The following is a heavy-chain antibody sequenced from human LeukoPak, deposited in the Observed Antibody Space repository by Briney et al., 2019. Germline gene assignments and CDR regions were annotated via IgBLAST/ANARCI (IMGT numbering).Heavy chain of an antibody. CDR3: ARDLYYDSSGNSFDY. J-gene: IGHJ4*02. D-gene: IGHD3-22*01. CDR1: GFTFSSYW. Sequence: GGSLRLSCAASGFTFSSYWMSWVRQAPGKGLEWVANIKQDGSEKYYVDSVKGRFTISRDNAKNSLYLQMNSLRAEDTALYYCARDLYYDSSGNSFDYWGQGTLVTVSS. CDR2: IKQDGSEK. V-gene: IGHV3-7*03.